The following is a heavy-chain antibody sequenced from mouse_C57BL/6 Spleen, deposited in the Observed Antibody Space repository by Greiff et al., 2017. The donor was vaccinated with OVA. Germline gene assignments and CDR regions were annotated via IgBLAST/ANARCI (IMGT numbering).Heavy chain of an antibody. Sequence: QVQLQQSGPELVKPGASVKISCKASGYAFSSSWMNWVKQRPGKGLEWIGRIYPGDGDTNYNGKFKGKATLTADKSSSTAYMQLSSLTSEDSAVYFCARGLTGKGAWFAYWGQGTLVTVSA. CDR2: IYPGDGDT. CDR1: GYAFSSSW. CDR3: ARGLTGKGAWFAY. J-gene: IGHJ3*01. D-gene: IGHD4-1*01. V-gene: IGHV1-82*01.